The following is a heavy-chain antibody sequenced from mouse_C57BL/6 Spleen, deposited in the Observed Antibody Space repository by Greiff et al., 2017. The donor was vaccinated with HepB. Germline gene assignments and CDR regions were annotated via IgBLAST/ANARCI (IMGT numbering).Heavy chain of an antibody. CDR1: GYTFTSYT. CDR3: ARYYYGSSYDY. V-gene: IGHV1-4*01. Sequence: VQLQQSGAELARPGASVKMSCKASGYTFTSYTMHWVKQRPGQGLEWIGYINTSSGYTKYNQKFKDKATLTADKSSSTAYMQLSSLTSEDSAVYYCARYYYGSSYDYWGQGTTLTVSS. D-gene: IGHD1-1*01. J-gene: IGHJ2*01. CDR2: INTSSGYT.